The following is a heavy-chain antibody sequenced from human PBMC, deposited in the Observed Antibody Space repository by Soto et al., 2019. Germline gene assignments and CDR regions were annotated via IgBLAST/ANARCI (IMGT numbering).Heavy chain of an antibody. Sequence: GGSLRLSCAASGFTFDDYAMHWVRQAPGKGLEWVSGISWNSGSIGYADSVKGRFTISRDNAKNSLYLQMNSLRAEDTALYYCAKGPFGSGGSYHNWFDPWGQGTLVTVSS. J-gene: IGHJ5*02. V-gene: IGHV3-9*01. D-gene: IGHD2-15*01. CDR3: AKGPFGSGGSYHNWFDP. CDR2: ISWNSGSI. CDR1: GFTFDDYA.